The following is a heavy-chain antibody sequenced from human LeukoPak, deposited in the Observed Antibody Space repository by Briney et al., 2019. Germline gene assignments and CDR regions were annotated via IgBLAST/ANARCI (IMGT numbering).Heavy chain of an antibody. Sequence: GESLKFSCKGSGYTFTSYWIAWVRQMPGKGLEWMGIIYPGDSDTRYSPSFQGQVTISADKSISTAHLQWSSLKASDTAIYYCARHDRDILTGYYSFDYWGQGTLVTVSS. J-gene: IGHJ4*02. CDR3: ARHDRDILTGYYSFDY. CDR1: GYTFTSYW. D-gene: IGHD3-9*01. V-gene: IGHV5-51*01. CDR2: IYPGDSDT.